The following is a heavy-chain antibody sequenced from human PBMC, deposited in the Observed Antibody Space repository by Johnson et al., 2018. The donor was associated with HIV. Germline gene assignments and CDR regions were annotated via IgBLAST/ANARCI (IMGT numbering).Heavy chain of an antibody. J-gene: IGHJ3*02. CDR1: GFTFSSYG. Sequence: QVQLVESGGGVVQPGGSLRLSCAASGFTFSSYGMHWVRQAPGKGLEWVAFIRYDGSNKYYADSVKGRFPISRDNSKNTLYLQMNSRRAEDTAVYYCAKDRVRDAFDIWGQGTMVTVSS. CDR2: IRYDGSNK. V-gene: IGHV3-30*02. CDR3: AKDRVRDAFDI. D-gene: IGHD3-10*01.